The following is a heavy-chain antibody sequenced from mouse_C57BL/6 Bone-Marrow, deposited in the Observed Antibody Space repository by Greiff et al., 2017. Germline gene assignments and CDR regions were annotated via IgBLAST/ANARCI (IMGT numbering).Heavy chain of an antibody. Sequence: EVQLVESGGDLVKPGGSLKLSCAASGFTFSSYGMSWVRQTPDKRLEWVATISSGGSYTYYPDSVKGRFTISRDNAKNTLYLQMSSMKSEDTAMYYCARRGYYDYDGAGYWGQGTTLTVSS. J-gene: IGHJ2*01. V-gene: IGHV5-6*01. CDR3: ARRGYYDYDGAGY. CDR2: ISSGGSYT. CDR1: GFTFSSYG. D-gene: IGHD2-4*01.